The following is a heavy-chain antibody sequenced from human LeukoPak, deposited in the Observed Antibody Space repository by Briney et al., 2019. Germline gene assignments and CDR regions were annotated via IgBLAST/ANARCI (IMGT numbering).Heavy chain of an antibody. CDR3: ARGADINCSGGSCYLWGY. CDR2: INPNSGGT. Sequence: ASVKVSCKASGYTFTGYYMHWVRQAPGQGLEWMGRINPNSGGTDYAQKSQGRVTVTRDTFISTAYMELSRLRSDDTAVYYCARGADINCSGGSCYLWGYWGQGTLVTVSS. D-gene: IGHD2-15*01. V-gene: IGHV1-2*06. CDR1: GYTFTGYY. J-gene: IGHJ4*02.